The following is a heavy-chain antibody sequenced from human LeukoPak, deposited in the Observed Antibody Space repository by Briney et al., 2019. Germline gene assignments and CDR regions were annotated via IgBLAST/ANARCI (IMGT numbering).Heavy chain of an antibody. CDR2: IIPIFGTA. CDR1: GGTFSSYA. V-gene: IGHV1-69*05. D-gene: IGHD3-10*01. CDR3: ARDHECVGSGSYGAFDI. J-gene: IGHJ3*02. Sequence: SVKVSCKASGGTFSSYAISWVRQAPGQGLEWMGGIIPIFGTANYAQKFQGRVTITTDESTSTAYMELSSLRSEDTAVYYCARDHECVGSGSYGAFDIWGQGTMVTVSS.